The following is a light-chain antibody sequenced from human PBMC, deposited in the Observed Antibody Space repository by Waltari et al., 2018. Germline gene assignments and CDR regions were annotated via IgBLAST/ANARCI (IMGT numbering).Light chain of an antibody. V-gene: IGLV2-11*01. CDR1: SGDVGAYDS. Sequence: QSALTQPRSVSGSPGQSVTVSCSGTSGDVGAYDSVSLYQQSPGKAPKVVIYDVTKRPSGIPDRFSGSKSGNTASLTIAGLQADEEADYYCCSYAGSYTYVFGSGTKVTVL. J-gene: IGLJ1*01. CDR3: CSYAGSYTYV. CDR2: DVT.